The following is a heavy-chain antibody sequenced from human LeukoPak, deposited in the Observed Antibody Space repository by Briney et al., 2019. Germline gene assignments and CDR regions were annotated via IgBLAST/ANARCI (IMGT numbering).Heavy chain of an antibody. J-gene: IGHJ4*02. D-gene: IGHD3-9*01. Sequence: PGGSLRLSCAASGFTVSSNYMSWVRQAPGKGLEWVSVIYSGGSTYYADSVKGRFTISRDNSKNTLYLQMNSLRAEDTAVYYCARRTPYYDILTGYYKGDYFDYWGQGTLVTVSS. CDR1: GFTVSSNY. CDR3: ARRTPYYDILTGYYKGDYFDY. V-gene: IGHV3-53*01. CDR2: IYSGGST.